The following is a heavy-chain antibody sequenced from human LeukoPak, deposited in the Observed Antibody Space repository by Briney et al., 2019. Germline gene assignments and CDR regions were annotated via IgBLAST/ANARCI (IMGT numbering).Heavy chain of an antibody. D-gene: IGHD6-13*01. Sequence: PGGSLRLSCAVSGFTFSTHAMHWVRQAPGKGLEWVANIKQDGSEKNYVDSVKGRFTISRDNAENSLFLQMNSLRVEDTAVYYCAREWQGGIAAAGTRIEGDYWGQGTLVAVSS. CDR3: AREWQGGIAAAGTRIEGDY. J-gene: IGHJ4*02. V-gene: IGHV3-7*01. CDR1: GFTFSTHA. CDR2: IKQDGSEK.